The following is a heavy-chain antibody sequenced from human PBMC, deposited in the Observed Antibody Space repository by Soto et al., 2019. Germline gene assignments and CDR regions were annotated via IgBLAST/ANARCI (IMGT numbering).Heavy chain of an antibody. CDR3: AKAQDVQLLSSHYYYGMDV. J-gene: IGHJ6*02. CDR2: ISWDGGST. D-gene: IGHD2-2*01. CDR1: GFTFDDYT. Sequence: GGSLRLSCAASGFTFDDYTMHWVRQAPGKGLEWVSLISWDGGSTYYADSVKGRFTISRDNSKNSLYLQMNSLRTEDTALYYCAKAQDVQLLSSHYYYGMDVWGQGTTVTVSS. V-gene: IGHV3-43*01.